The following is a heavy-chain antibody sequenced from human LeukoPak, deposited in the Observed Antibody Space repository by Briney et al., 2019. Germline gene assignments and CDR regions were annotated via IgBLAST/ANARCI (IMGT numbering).Heavy chain of an antibody. D-gene: IGHD2-15*01. CDR3: ARSVSGGSCNY. V-gene: IGHV4-59*01. J-gene: IGHJ4*02. Sequence: SETLSLTCTVSDGSISSYYWSWIRQPPGKGLEWIGYIYYSGSTNYNPSLKSRVTISVDTSKNQFSLKLSSVTAADTAVYYCARSVSGGSCNYWGQGTLVTVSS. CDR2: IYYSGST. CDR1: DGSISSYY.